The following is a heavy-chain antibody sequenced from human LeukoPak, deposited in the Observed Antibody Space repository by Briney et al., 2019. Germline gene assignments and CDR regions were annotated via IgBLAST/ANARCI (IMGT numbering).Heavy chain of an antibody. Sequence: PGRCLRLSCAASGFTFSSYGMHWVRQAPGKGLEWVAVISHDGSNKYYADSVKGRFTISRDNSKNTLYLQMNSLRAEDTAVYYCAKDRVPRPAALLDYWGQGTLVTVSS. J-gene: IGHJ4*02. CDR2: ISHDGSNK. V-gene: IGHV3-30*18. CDR1: GFTFSSYG. D-gene: IGHD2-2*01. CDR3: AKDRVPRPAALLDY.